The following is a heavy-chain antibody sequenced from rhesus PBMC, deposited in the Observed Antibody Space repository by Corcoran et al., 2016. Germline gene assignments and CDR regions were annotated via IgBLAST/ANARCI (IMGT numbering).Heavy chain of an antibody. CDR3: AKAYSSGPPFDY. Sequence: EVQLVETGGGLVQPGGSLKLSCAASGFTFNLYGMNWVRQAPGKWLQWVSAIKICRGSTYYAASVTGRFTISRDNSKNTLSLQMNSLRAEDTAVYFCAKAYSSGPPFDYWGQGVLVTVSS. V-gene: IGHV3S5*01. CDR2: IKICRGST. CDR1: GFTFNLYG. J-gene: IGHJ4*01. D-gene: IGHD6-31*01.